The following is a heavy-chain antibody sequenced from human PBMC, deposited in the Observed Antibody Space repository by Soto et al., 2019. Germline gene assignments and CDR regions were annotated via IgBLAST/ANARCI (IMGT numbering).Heavy chain of an antibody. CDR3: ARHVSKYYYDSSGYFSQVRRYHYCIDF. CDR1: GGSISSSSYY. CDR2: IYYSGST. V-gene: IGHV4-39*01. Sequence: SETLSLTCTVSGGSISSSSYYWGWIRQPPGKGLEWIGSIYYSGSTYYNPSLKSRVTISVDTSKNQFSLKLSSVTAADTAVYYCARHVSKYYYDSSGYFSQVRRYHYCIDFRGPGPTVTVSS. D-gene: IGHD3-22*01. J-gene: IGHJ6*02.